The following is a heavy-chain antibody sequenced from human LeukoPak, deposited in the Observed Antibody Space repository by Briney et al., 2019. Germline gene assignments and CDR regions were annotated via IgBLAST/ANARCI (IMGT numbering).Heavy chain of an antibody. D-gene: IGHD5-18*01. CDR2: IKQDGSEK. CDR1: GFTFSYYW. V-gene: IGHV3-7*01. CDR3: ATHRGYSYGTAEDFDY. Sequence: GGSLRLSCAASGFTFSYYWMSWVRQAPGKGLEWVANIKQDGSEKYYVDSVKGRFTISRDNAKNSLYLQMNSLRAEDTALYYCATHRGYSYGTAEDFDYWGQGTLVTVSS. J-gene: IGHJ4*02.